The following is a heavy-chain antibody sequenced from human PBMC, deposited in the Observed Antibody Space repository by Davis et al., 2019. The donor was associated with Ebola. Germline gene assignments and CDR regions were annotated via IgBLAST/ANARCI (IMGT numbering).Heavy chain of an antibody. CDR3: ARDGYDFWSGYYTPGYYYMDV. CDR2: ISAYNGNT. J-gene: IGHJ6*03. Sequence: ASVKVSCKASGYTFTSYGISWVRQAPGQGLEWMGWISAYNGNTNYAQKLQGRVTMTTDTSTSTAYMELRSLRSDDTAVYYCARDGYDFWSGYYTPGYYYMDVWGKGTTVTVSS. D-gene: IGHD3-3*01. V-gene: IGHV1-18*01. CDR1: GYTFTSYG.